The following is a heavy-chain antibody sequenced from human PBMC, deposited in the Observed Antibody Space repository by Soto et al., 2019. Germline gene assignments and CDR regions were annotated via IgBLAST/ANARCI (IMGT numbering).Heavy chain of an antibody. J-gene: IGHJ6*02. CDR3: ARAIGYYGIDV. D-gene: IGHD3-22*01. V-gene: IGHV3-74*01. CDR1: GFSFSNCW. CDR2: INSDESST. Sequence: GGSLRLSCAASGFSFSNCWRHWVRQAPGLGLVWVSHINSDESSTTYAGSVKGRFTIARDNAKNTLYLQMNSLRAEDTAVYYCARAIGYYGIDVWGQGTTVTVSS.